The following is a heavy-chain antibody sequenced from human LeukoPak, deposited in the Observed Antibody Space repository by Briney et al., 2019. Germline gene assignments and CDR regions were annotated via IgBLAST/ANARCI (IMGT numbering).Heavy chain of an antibody. D-gene: IGHD2/OR15-2a*01. V-gene: IGHV4-59*01. Sequence: SETLSLTCTVSGGSISSSYWSWIRQPPGKGLEWIGYIYYSGNTKYNPSLKSRVAISVDTSKNQFSLKLNSVTAADTAVYYCARELKLGNTVYHLDYSGQGTLVTVSS. CDR1: GGSISSSY. CDR2: IYYSGNT. CDR3: ARELKLGNTVYHLDY. J-gene: IGHJ4*02.